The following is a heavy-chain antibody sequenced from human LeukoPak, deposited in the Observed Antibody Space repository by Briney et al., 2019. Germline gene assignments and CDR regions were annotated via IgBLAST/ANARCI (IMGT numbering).Heavy chain of an antibody. D-gene: IGHD3-22*01. Sequence: GGSLRLSCAASGFTFSSYDMHWVRQATGKGLEWVSGIDTAGDTYYPGSVKGRFTISRENAKNSLYLQMNSLRAEDTAVYYCAKDRSRGVTMIVVVTLFDYWGQGTLVTVSS. CDR2: IDTAGDT. V-gene: IGHV3-13*01. J-gene: IGHJ4*02. CDR1: GFTFSSYD. CDR3: AKDRSRGVTMIVVVTLFDY.